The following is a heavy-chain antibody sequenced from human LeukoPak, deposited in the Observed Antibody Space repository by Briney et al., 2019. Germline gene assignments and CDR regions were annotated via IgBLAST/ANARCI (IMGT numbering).Heavy chain of an antibody. CDR1: GYSISSGYY. D-gene: IGHD5-12*01. CDR3: ARGPINYSGYDI. J-gene: IGHJ4*02. CDR2: IYHSGST. V-gene: IGHV4-38-2*02. Sequence: TPSETLSLTCTVSGYSISSGYYWSWIRQPPGKGLEWIGYIYHSGSTYYNPSLKSRVTISVDRSKNQFSLKLSSVTAADTAVYYCARGPINYSGYDIWGQGTLVTVSS.